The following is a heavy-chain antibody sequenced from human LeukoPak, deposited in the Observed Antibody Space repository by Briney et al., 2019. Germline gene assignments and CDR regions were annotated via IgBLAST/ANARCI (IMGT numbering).Heavy chain of an antibody. CDR1: GGSISSYY. J-gene: IGHJ4*02. V-gene: IGHV4-59*01. Sequence: PSETLSLTCTVSGGSISSYYWSWIRQPPGKGLEWIGYIYYGGSTNYNPSLKSRVTISVDTSKNQFSLKLSSVTAADTAVYYCARDISSGYYDYWGQGTLVTVSS. CDR3: ARDISSGYYDY. D-gene: IGHD3-22*01. CDR2: IYYGGST.